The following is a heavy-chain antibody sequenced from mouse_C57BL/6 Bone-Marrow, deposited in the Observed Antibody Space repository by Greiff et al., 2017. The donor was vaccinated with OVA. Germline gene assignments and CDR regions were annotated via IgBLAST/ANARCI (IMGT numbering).Heavy chain of an antibody. CDR1: GFSLTSYA. V-gene: IGHV2-9-1*01. CDR2: IWTGGGT. D-gene: IGHD1-1*01. Sequence: VKVVESGPGLVAPSQSLSITCTVSGFSLTSYAISWVRQPPGKGLEWLGVIWTGGGTNYNSALKSRLSISKDNSKSQVFLKMNSLQTDDTARYYCARKAGSSPYWYFDVWGTGTTVTVSS. CDR3: ARKAGSSPYWYFDV. J-gene: IGHJ1*03.